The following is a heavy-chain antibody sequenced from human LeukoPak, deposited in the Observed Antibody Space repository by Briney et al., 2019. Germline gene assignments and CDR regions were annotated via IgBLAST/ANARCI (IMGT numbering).Heavy chain of an antibody. CDR1: GYTFSGFY. CDR2: ISPSTGGA. Sequence: VASVKVSCKASGYTFSGFYIHWVRQAPGQGLEWMGWISPSTGGANYAQKFQGRVTMTGDTSISTAYMDLSGLTSDDRAVYYCARDHCSGGTCYPDNWGKGTLVTVSS. D-gene: IGHD2-15*01. J-gene: IGHJ4*02. V-gene: IGHV1-2*02. CDR3: ARDHCSGGTCYPDN.